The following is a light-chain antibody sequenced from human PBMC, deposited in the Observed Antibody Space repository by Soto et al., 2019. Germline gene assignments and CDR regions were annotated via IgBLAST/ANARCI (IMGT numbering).Light chain of an antibody. V-gene: IGKV3-11*01. CDR2: DAS. Sequence: EIVLTQSPDTLSLSPGERATLSCRASQSVRSSLAWYQQKPGQAHRLLIYDASNRATGIPARFSGSGLGTDFTLTISSLEPEDFAVYYCQQRSNWPPEVTFGPGTKVDIK. CDR3: QQRSNWPPEVT. J-gene: IGKJ3*01. CDR1: QSVRSS.